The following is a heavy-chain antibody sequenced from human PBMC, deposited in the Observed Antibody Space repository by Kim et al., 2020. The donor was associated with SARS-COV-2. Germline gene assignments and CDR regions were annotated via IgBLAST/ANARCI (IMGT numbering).Heavy chain of an antibody. J-gene: IGHJ4*02. CDR1: GFTFSSYG. CDR2: IWHDGSTK. Sequence: GGSLRLSCAASGFTFSSYGMHWVRQAPGKGLEWVAVIWHDGSTKYYADSVKGRFTISRDNSKNTLYLQMNSLRVEETAVYYGARIGTRWYYFDSWGQGTLVTVSS. D-gene: IGHD2-8*01. CDR3: ARIGTRWYYFDS. V-gene: IGHV3-33*01.